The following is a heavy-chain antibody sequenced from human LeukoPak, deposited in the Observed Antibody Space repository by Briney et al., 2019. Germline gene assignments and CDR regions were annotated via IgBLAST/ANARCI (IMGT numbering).Heavy chain of an antibody. CDR2: ISSSGSTI. CDR3: AKDRHYQSNVLGN. D-gene: IGHD3-22*01. J-gene: IGHJ4*02. V-gene: IGHV3-11*04. Sequence: GGSLRLSCAASGFTFSDYYMSWIRQAPGKGLEWVSYISSSGSTIYYADSVKGRFTISRDNAKNSPYLQMNSLRAEDTAVYYCAKDRHYQSNVLGNWGQGTLVTISS. CDR1: GFTFSDYY.